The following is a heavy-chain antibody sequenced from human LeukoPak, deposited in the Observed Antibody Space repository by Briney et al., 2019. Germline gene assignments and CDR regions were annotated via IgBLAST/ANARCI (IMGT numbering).Heavy chain of an antibody. V-gene: IGHV3-23*01. D-gene: IGHD2-15*01. J-gene: IGHJ4*02. CDR1: GFTFSNYA. CDR2: INPDGGS. CDR3: ARSGVATCHY. Sequence: GGSLRLSCQASGFTFSNYAISWVRQAPGKGLEWVSSINPDGGSFFADSVKGRFTISGDDSRSVMYLQMNSLSAEDTAVYYCARSGVATCHYWGQGILVTVSS.